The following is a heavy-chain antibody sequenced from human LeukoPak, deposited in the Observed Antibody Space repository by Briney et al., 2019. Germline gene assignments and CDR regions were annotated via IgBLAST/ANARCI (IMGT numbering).Heavy chain of an antibody. J-gene: IGHJ4*02. V-gene: IGHV5-51*01. CDR2: IYPGDSDT. Sequence: GESLMISCKGSGYSFTSYWIGWVRQMPGKGLEWMGIIYPGDSDTRYSPSFQGQVTISADKSISTAYLQWSSLKASDTAMYYCARQLDYDSSGYYYFDYWGQGTLVTVSS. CDR3: ARQLDYDSSGYYYFDY. CDR1: GYSFTSYW. D-gene: IGHD3-22*01.